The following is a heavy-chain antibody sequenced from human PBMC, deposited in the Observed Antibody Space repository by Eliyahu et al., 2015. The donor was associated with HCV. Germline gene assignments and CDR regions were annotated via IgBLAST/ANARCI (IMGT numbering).Heavy chain of an antibody. CDR1: SFSGYY. D-gene: IGHD3-3*01. CDR3: ARIRVFGVVIIGVDY. V-gene: IGHV4-34*01. Sequence: SFSGYYWSWIRQPPGKGLEWIGEINHSGSTNYNPSLKSRVTISVDTSKNQFSLKLSSVTAADTAVYYCARIRVFGVVIIGVDYWGQGTLVTVSS. J-gene: IGHJ4*02. CDR2: INHSGST.